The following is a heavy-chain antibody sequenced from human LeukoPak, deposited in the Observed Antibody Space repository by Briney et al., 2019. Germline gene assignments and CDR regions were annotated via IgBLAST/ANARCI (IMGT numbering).Heavy chain of an antibody. CDR1: GGSISSSSYY. Sequence: SETLSLTRTVSGGSISSSSYYWGWIRQPPGKGLKWIGSIFYSGSTYYNPSLKSRVTISVDTSKNQFSLKLSSVTAADTAVYYCARIDSSGYYRFDYWGQGTLVTVSS. D-gene: IGHD3-22*01. J-gene: IGHJ4*02. CDR3: ARIDSSGYYRFDY. CDR2: IFYSGST. V-gene: IGHV4-39*01.